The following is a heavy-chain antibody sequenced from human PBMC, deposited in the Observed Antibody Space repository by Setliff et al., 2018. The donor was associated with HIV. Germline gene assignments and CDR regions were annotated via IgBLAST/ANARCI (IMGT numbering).Heavy chain of an antibody. CDR2: VDHSGGT. J-gene: IGHJ4*02. CDR3: ARRAGNYLDY. Sequence: ETLSLTCAVYGTSLSGYYWNWIRQSPGKGLEWIGEVDHSGGTKFNPSLKSRVTISLKTSKNQFSLSLSSVTVADTGLYFCARRAGNYLDYWGQGTLVTVSS. CDR1: GTSLSGYY. V-gene: IGHV4-34*01.